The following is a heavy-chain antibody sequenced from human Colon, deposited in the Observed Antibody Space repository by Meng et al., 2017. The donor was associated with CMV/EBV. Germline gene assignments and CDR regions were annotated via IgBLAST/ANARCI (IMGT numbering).Heavy chain of an antibody. CDR3: ALVGSPNYDFWGRDV. J-gene: IGHJ6*02. V-gene: IGHV2-70D*14. CDR2: IDWDDDK. CDR1: GFSLSTSGMR. Sequence: SGPTLVKPTQTLTLTCTFSGFSLSTSGMRVSWVRQAPGKALEWLARIDWDDDKFYTTSLKTRLTISKDTSKNQVVLTMTNVDPVDTATYYCALVGSPNYDFWGRDVWGQGTAVTVSS. D-gene: IGHD3-3*01.